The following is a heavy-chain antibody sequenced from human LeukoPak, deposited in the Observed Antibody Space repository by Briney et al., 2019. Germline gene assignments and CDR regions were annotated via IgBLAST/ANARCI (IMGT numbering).Heavy chain of an antibody. CDR2: ISYTGIA. Sequence: SETLSLTCTVSGGSVSSPSYYWSWIRQPPGNGLECIGFISYTGIAFYNPSLERRVTISLDTSKSHFSLRLSSVTAADTAVYYCARLPWRAGLMSHYGMDVWGKGATVTVSS. D-gene: IGHD3-16*01. V-gene: IGHV4-61*03. CDR3: ARLPWRAGLMSHYGMDV. CDR1: GGSVSSPSYY. J-gene: IGHJ6*04.